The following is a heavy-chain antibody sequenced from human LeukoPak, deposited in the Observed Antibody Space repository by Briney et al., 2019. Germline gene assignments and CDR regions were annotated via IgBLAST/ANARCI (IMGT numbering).Heavy chain of an antibody. CDR1: DDSFSSHY. J-gene: IGHJ3*02. V-gene: IGHV4-59*11. Sequence: SETLSLTCAVSDDSFSSHYWTWIRQPPGKGLEWTGYISYIGTTNYNPSLKSRVTISIDTSKNQFSLKLSSVTAADTAVYYCARDIVTVTKGFDIWGQGTMVSVSS. D-gene: IGHD2-21*02. CDR3: ARDIVTVTKGFDI. CDR2: ISYIGTT.